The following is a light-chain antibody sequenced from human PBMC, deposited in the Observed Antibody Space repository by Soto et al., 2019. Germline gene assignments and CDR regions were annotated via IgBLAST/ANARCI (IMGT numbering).Light chain of an antibody. Sequence: QSVLTQPASVSGSPGQSIAISCTGTSGDVGGYDYVSWYQQHPDKAPKLMIYEVTKRPTWVSNWFSGSKSGNTASLTISGLQPEDEADYYCSSHTSGSTRVFGRGTKVTVL. J-gene: IGLJ1*01. CDR1: SGDVGGYDY. CDR2: EVT. CDR3: SSHTSGSTRV. V-gene: IGLV2-14*01.